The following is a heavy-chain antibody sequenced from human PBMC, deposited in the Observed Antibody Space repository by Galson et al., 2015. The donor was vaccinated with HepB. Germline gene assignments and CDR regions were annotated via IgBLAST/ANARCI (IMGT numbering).Heavy chain of an antibody. V-gene: IGHV1-18*01. CDR3: ARSIVTITSDRFDP. D-gene: IGHD3-10*01. Sequence: SVKVSCKDSGYTFTTSGLSWVRQAPGQGLEWMGWISTDNGNTNYAQKFQGRVTMTTDTSTSTAYMELRRLRSDDTAVYFCARSIVTITSDRFDPWGQGTLVTISS. J-gene: IGHJ5*02. CDR2: ISTDNGNT. CDR1: GYTFTTSG.